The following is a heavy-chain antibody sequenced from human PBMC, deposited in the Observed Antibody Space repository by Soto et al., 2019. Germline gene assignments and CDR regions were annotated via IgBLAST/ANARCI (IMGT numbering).Heavy chain of an antibody. CDR3: VFRPAGGTGDW. CDR2: ISSNGGST. D-gene: IGHD2-15*01. V-gene: IGHV3-64D*08. Sequence: PGGSLRLSCSAPGFTFSSDAMHWVRQAPGKGLEYVSAISSNGGSTYYADSVKGRFTISRDNSKNTLYLQMSSLRAEDTAVYYCVFRPAGGTGDWWGQGTLVTVSS. CDR1: GFTFSSDA. J-gene: IGHJ4*02.